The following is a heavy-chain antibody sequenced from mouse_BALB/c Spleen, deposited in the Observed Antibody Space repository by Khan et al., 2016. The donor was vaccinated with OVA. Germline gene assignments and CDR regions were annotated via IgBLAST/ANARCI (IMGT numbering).Heavy chain of an antibody. CDR3: AREGAYYRNDSWFAY. Sequence: QVQLKQSGAELARPGASVKMSCKASGYTFTSYTMHWVKQRPGQGLEWIGYINPSSGYTNYNQKFKDKATLTADKSSSTAYMQLSSLTSEDSAVYYCAREGAYYRNDSWFAYWGQGTLVTVSA. CDR2: INPSSGYT. CDR1: GYTFTSYT. J-gene: IGHJ3*01. D-gene: IGHD2-14*01. V-gene: IGHV1-4*01.